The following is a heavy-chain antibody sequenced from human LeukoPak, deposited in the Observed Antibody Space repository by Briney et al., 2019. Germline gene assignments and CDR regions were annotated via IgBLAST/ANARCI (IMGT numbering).Heavy chain of an antibody. CDR1: GGSIRSIPYY. CDR2: MYYSGST. J-gene: IGHJ4*02. Sequence: SETMSLTCTVSGGSIRSIPYYWGWIRQPPGKGLEWIGRMYYSGSTNYNPSLKSRVTMSLDTSRNQFSLKLSSVTAADTAVYYCARKDGDHWGQGTLVTDSS. CDR3: ARKDGDH. V-gene: IGHV4-39*07.